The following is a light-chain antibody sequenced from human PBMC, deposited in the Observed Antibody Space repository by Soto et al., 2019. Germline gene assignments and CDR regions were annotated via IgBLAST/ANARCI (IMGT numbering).Light chain of an antibody. CDR2: DAS. Sequence: DIQMTQSPSTLSASVGDRVSITCRASQSISYWLAWYQQKPGKAPKLLIFDASNLESGVPSRFSGSGAGTKFLPTTGSLHPDDFAPYTCQHNIIYHWTFGKGTKVDTK. V-gene: IGKV1-5*01. J-gene: IGKJ1*01. CDR3: QHNIIYHWT. CDR1: QSISYW.